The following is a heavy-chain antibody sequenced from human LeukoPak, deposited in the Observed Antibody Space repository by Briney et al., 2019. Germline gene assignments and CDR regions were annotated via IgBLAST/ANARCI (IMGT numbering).Heavy chain of an antibody. Sequence: GASVKVSCKASGYTFTSYDINWVRQAPGQGLEWMGGIIPIFGTANYAQKFQGRVTITADESTSTAYMELSSLRSEDTAVYYCARDQVYSSSLFDYWGQGTLVTVSS. CDR2: IIPIFGTA. J-gene: IGHJ4*02. CDR1: GYTFTSYD. D-gene: IGHD6-6*01. CDR3: ARDQVYSSSLFDY. V-gene: IGHV1-69*13.